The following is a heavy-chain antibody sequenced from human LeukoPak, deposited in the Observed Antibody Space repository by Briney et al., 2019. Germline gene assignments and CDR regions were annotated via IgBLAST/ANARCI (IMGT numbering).Heavy chain of an antibody. J-gene: IGHJ4*02. CDR1: GFTFSGSA. Sequence: GGSLRFSCAASGFTFSGSAMHWVRQASGKGLEWVGRIRSKANSYATAYAASVKGRFTISRDDSKNTAYLQMNSLKTEDTAVYYCTRRDNWAIWGQGTLVTVSS. CDR3: TRRDNWAI. CDR2: IRSKANSYAT. V-gene: IGHV3-73*01. D-gene: IGHD1-20*01.